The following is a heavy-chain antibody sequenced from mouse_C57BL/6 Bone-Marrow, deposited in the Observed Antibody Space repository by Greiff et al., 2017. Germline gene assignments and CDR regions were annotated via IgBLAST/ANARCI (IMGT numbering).Heavy chain of an antibody. Sequence: QVQLQQSGPELVKPGASVKISCKASGYAFSSSWLNWVQQRPGKGLEWIGRIYPGDGDTNYNGKFKGKATLTADKSSLTAYMPLSSLTSEDSAVYFCARRRLLRVWGTGTTVTVSS. V-gene: IGHV1-82*01. D-gene: IGHD2-3*01. J-gene: IGHJ1*03. CDR2: IYPGDGDT. CDR1: GYAFSSSW. CDR3: ARRRLLRV.